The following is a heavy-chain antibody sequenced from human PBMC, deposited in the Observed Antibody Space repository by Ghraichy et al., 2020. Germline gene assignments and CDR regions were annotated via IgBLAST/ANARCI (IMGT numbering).Heavy chain of an antibody. D-gene: IGHD3-22*01. CDR2: IYNDGST. CDR1: GFTVSSNY. V-gene: IGHV3-53*01. Sequence: GGSLRLSCAAPGFTVSSNYMNWVRQAPGKGLEWVSVIYNDGSTYYTDSVKGRFTISRDNSKNTLLLQMNSLRAEDTAVYYCARGRSDYQTDYFDYWGQGTLVTVSS. CDR3: ARGRSDYQTDYFDY. J-gene: IGHJ4*02.